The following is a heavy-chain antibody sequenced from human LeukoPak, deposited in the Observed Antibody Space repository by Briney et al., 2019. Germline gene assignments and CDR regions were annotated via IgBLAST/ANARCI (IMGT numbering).Heavy chain of an antibody. V-gene: IGHV4-61*02. CDR1: GGSISSGSYY. D-gene: IGHD2/OR15-2a*01. Sequence: SQTLSLTCTVSGGSISSGSYYWSWIRQPAGKGLEWIGRIYTSGSTNYNPSLKSRVTISVDTSKNQFSLKLSSVTAADTAVYYCARTEYVGDYYYMDVWGTGTTVTVSS. CDR2: IYTSGST. CDR3: ARTEYVGDYYYMDV. J-gene: IGHJ6*03.